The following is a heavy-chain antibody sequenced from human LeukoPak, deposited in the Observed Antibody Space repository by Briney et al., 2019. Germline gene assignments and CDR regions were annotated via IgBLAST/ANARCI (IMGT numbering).Heavy chain of an antibody. CDR1: GFTFSDYY. CDR3: ARKRGYDFWSGSSDAFDI. Sequence: AGGSLRLSCAASGFTFSDYYINWIRQAPGKGLEWVSYISNSGSTIYYADSVKGRFTISRDNAENSAYLQMNSLRAEDTAVYYCARKRGYDFWSGSSDAFDIWGQGTMVTVSS. CDR2: ISNSGSTI. D-gene: IGHD3-3*01. J-gene: IGHJ3*02. V-gene: IGHV3-11*01.